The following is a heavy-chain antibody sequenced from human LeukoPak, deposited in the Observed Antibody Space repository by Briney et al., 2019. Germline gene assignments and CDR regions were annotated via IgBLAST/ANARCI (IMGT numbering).Heavy chain of an antibody. Sequence: ASVKVSCKASGFTFTNYAMTWVRQAPGQGLEWMGWINTNTGNPTYAQGFTGRFVFSFDTSVSTAYLQISGLKTEDTAVYYCASSAYSYMKDAFDIWGQGTLVTVSS. D-gene: IGHD5-18*01. CDR3: ASSAYSYMKDAFDI. J-gene: IGHJ3*02. CDR1: GFTFTNYA. CDR2: INTNTGNP. V-gene: IGHV7-4-1*02.